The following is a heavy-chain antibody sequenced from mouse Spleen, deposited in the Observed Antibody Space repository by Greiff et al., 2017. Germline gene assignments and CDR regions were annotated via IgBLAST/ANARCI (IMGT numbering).Heavy chain of an antibody. V-gene: IGHV3-6*01. Sequence: EVKLMESGPGLVKPSQSLSLTCSVTGYSITSGYYWNWIRQFPGNKLEWMGYISYDGSNNYNPSLKNRISITRDTSKNQFFLKLNSVTTEDTATYYCARDGNGAMDYWGQGTSVTVSS. D-gene: IGHD2-1*01. CDR1: GYSITSGYY. CDR2: ISYDGSN. CDR3: ARDGNGAMDY. J-gene: IGHJ4*01.